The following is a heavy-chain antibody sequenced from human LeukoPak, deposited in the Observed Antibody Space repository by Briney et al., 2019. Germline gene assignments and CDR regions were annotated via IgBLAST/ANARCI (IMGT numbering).Heavy chain of an antibody. J-gene: IGHJ6*03. D-gene: IGHD1-26*01. CDR2: IYYSGST. Sequence: SETLSLTCTVSGGSISSYYWSWIRQPPGKGLEWIGYIYYSGSTNYNPSLKSRVTISVDTSKNQFSLKLSSVTAADTAVYYCARTLVGATPDYYYYYMDVWGKGTTVTVSS. CDR1: GGSISSYY. CDR3: ARTLVGATPDYYYYYMDV. V-gene: IGHV4-59*12.